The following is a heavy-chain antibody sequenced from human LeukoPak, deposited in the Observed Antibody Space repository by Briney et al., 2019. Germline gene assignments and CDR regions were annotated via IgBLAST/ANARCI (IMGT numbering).Heavy chain of an antibody. J-gene: IGHJ4*02. CDR1: GGSFSGYY. Sequence: PSETLSLTCAVYGGSFSGYYWSWIRQPPGKGLEWIGEINHSGSTNYNPSLKSRVTISVDTSKNQFSLKLSSVTAADTAVYYCARGTPYYDFWSGYHLDYWGQGTLVTVSS. D-gene: IGHD3-3*01. CDR3: ARGTPYYDFWSGYHLDY. CDR2: INHSGST. V-gene: IGHV4-34*01.